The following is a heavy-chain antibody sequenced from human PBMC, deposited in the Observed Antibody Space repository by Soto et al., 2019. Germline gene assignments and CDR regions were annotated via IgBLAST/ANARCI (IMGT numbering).Heavy chain of an antibody. Sequence: EVQLVESGGGLVKPGGSLRLSCAASGFTFSSYSMNWVRQAPGKGLEWVSSISSSSSYIYYADSVKGRFTISRDNAKNSLYLQMNSLRAEDTAVYYCARPRDYDSSGYYYLHDAFDIWGQGTMVTVSS. CDR1: GFTFSSYS. CDR3: ARPRDYDSSGYYYLHDAFDI. D-gene: IGHD3-22*01. J-gene: IGHJ3*02. CDR2: ISSSSSYI. V-gene: IGHV3-21*01.